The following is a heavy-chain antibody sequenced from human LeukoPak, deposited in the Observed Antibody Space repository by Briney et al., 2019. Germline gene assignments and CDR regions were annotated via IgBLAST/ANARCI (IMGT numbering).Heavy chain of an antibody. D-gene: IGHD6-19*01. V-gene: IGHV4-39*01. CDR1: GGSISSSSYY. CDR3: ARRIAVAGPGYFDY. CDR2: IYYSGST. Sequence: SETLSLTCTVSGGSISSSSYYWGWIRQPPGKGLEWIGSIYYSGSTYYNPSLKSRVTISVDTSKNQFSLKLSSVTAADTAVYYCARRIAVAGPGYFDYWGQGTLVTVSS. J-gene: IGHJ4*02.